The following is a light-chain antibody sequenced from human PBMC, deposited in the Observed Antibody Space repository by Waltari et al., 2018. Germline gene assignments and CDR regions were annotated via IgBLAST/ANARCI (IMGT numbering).Light chain of an antibody. V-gene: IGLV1-40*01. CDR1: TSTLGAGYH. J-gene: IGLJ2*01. Sequence: QSVLTPPPSVSGAPGPRFTITCPGGTSTLGAGYHAHWYQQLPGTAPKLLIYGNANRPSGVPDRFSGSKSGTSASLAIAGLQAEDEGDYYCQSSDGSLTLFGGGTRLTVL. CDR2: GNA. CDR3: QSSDGSLTL.